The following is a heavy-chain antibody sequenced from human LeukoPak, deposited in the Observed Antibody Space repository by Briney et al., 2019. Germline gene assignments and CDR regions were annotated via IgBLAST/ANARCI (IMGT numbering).Heavy chain of an antibody. V-gene: IGHV4-59*01. J-gene: IGHJ6*03. CDR2: IYYSGST. CDR1: GGSISSYY. CDR3: ARTPPPSWDYYYMDV. Sequence: SETLSLTCTVSGGSISSYYWSWIRQPPGKGLEWIGFIYYSGSTSYNPSLKSRVTISVDTSKNQFSLKLSSVTAADTAVYYCARTPPPSWDYYYMDVWGKGTTVTVSS. D-gene: IGHD3-16*01.